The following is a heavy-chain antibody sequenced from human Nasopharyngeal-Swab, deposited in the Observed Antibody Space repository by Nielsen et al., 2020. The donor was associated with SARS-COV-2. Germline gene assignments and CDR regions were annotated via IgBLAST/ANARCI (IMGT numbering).Heavy chain of an antibody. CDR2: ISSSGSTI. J-gene: IGHJ4*02. CDR1: GFTFSDYY. D-gene: IGHD1-26*01. V-gene: IGHV3-11*04. Sequence: GESLKISCAASGFTFSDYYMSWIRQAPGKGLEWVSYISSSGSTIYYADSVKGRFTISRDNAKNSLYLQMNSLRAEDTAVYYCAKDMFDSGSYYFDYWGQGTLVTVSS. CDR3: AKDMFDSGSYYFDY.